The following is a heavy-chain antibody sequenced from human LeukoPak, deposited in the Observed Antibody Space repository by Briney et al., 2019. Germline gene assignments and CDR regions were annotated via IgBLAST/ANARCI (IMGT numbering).Heavy chain of an antibody. CDR2: ISAYNGNT. Sequence: ASVKVSCKASGYTFTSYGISWVRQAPGQGLEWMGWISAYNGNTNYAQKLQGRVTMTTDTSTSTAYMELRSLRSDDTAVYYCARVEYYYDSSGYWDAFDIWGQGTMVTVSS. V-gene: IGHV1-18*01. CDR1: GYTFTSYG. CDR3: ARVEYYYDSSGYWDAFDI. J-gene: IGHJ3*02. D-gene: IGHD3-22*01.